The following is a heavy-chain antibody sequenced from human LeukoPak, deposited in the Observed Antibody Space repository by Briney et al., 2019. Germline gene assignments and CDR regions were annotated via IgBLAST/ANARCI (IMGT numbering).Heavy chain of an antibody. CDR3: ARYYDFWSSYSSYYYMDV. V-gene: IGHV3-11*04. J-gene: IGHJ6*03. CDR1: GFTFSDYY. CDR2: ISSSGSTI. Sequence: GGSLRLSCAASGFTFSDYYMSWIRQAPGKGLEWLSYISSSGSTIYYADSVKGRFTMSRDNAKNSLYLQMNSLRAEDTAVYYCARYYDFWSSYSSYYYMDVWGKGTTVTVSS. D-gene: IGHD3-3*01.